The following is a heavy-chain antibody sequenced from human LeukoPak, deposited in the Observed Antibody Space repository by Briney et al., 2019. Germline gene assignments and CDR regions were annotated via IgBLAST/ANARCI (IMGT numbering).Heavy chain of an antibody. CDR2: IIPIFGTA. CDR1: GGTFSSYA. D-gene: IGHD2-21*02. V-gene: IGHV1-69*06. CDR3: ARTGPYCGGDCHFDY. J-gene: IGHJ4*02. Sequence: ASVKVSCKASGGTFSSYAISWVRQAPGQGLEWMGGIIPIFGTANYAQKFQGRVTITADKSTSTAYMELSSLRSEDTAVYYCARTGPYCGGDCHFDYWGQGTLVTVSS.